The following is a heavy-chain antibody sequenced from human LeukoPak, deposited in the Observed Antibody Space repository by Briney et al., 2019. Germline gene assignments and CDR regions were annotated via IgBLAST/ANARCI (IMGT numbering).Heavy chain of an antibody. CDR2: IVVGSGNT. CDR1: GFTFTSSA. D-gene: IGHD3-22*01. V-gene: IGHV1-58*01. CDR3: AADAFDSSGYYGDY. J-gene: IGHJ4*02. Sequence: GASVKVSCKASGFTFTSSAVQWVQQARGQRLEWIGWIVVGSGNTNYAQKFQERATITRDMSTSTAYMELSSLRSEDTAVYYCAADAFDSSGYYGDYWGQGTLVTVSS.